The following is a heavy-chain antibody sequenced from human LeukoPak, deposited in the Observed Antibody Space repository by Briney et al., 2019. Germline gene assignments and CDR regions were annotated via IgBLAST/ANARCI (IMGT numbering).Heavy chain of an antibody. CDR2: IYTSGST. D-gene: IGHD3-10*01. CDR1: GGSISSYY. CDR3: ARLDRSGSYYPPTKYYYYYYMDV. J-gene: IGHJ6*03. Sequence: RSSETLSLTCTVSGGSISSYYWSWIRQPAGKGLEWIGRIYTSGSTNYNPSLKGRVTMSVDTSKNQFSLKLSSVTAADTAVYYCARLDRSGSYYPPTKYYYYYYMDVWGKGTTVTISS. V-gene: IGHV4-4*07.